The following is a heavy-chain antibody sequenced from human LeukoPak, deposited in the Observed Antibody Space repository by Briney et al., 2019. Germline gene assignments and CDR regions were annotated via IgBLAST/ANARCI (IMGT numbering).Heavy chain of an antibody. Sequence: GGSLRLSCAASAFTFSGYWMSWVRQAPGKGLEWVANIKQDGSEKNYVDSVKGRFSISRDNAKNSLSLQMNSLRAEDTAVYYCARDRGSGCTDVWGQGTTVTVSS. CDR1: AFTFSGYW. J-gene: IGHJ6*02. CDR3: ARDRGSGCTDV. V-gene: IGHV3-7*01. CDR2: IKQDGSEK. D-gene: IGHD3-10*01.